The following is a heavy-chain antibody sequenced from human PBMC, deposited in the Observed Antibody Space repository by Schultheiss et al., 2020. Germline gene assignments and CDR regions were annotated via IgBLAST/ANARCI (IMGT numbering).Heavy chain of an antibody. J-gene: IGHJ4*02. Sequence: GGSLRLSCAASGFTFSSYAMSWVRQAPGKGLEWVSGVSGRGGSTYYADSVKGRFTISRDNSKNTLFLQMNSLRAEDTALYYCAKENYDKSDYRGGAYFDYWGQGTLVTVSS. CDR2: VSGRGGST. CDR1: GFTFSSYA. V-gene: IGHV3-23*01. D-gene: IGHD3-22*01. CDR3: AKENYDKSDYRGGAYFDY.